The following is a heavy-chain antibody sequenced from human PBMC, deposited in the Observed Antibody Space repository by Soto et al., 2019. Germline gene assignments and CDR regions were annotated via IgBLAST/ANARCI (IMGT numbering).Heavy chain of an antibody. CDR3: ARGSSSYYDYGMDV. J-gene: IGHJ6*02. D-gene: IGHD6-19*01. CDR2: IYDSGST. CDR1: GDSISRGGYS. V-gene: IGHV4-30-2*01. Sequence: LSLTCTVSGDSISRGGYSWTWIRQPPGKAPEWIGNIYDSGSTSYNPSLKSRVTMSVDRSTNQFSLKLTSVTAADTAVYFCARGSSSYYDYGMDVWGQGTTVTVSS.